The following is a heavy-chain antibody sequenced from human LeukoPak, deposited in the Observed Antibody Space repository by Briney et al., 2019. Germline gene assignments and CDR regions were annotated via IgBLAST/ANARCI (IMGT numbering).Heavy chain of an antibody. CDR2: INTNTGNP. Sequence: GASVKVSCKASGYTFTSYAMNWVRQAPGQGLEWMGWINTNTGNPTYAQGFTGRFVFSLDTSVSTAYLQISSLKAEDTAVYYCARDGNLDDFWSGYRYWGQGTLVTASS. D-gene: IGHD3-3*01. V-gene: IGHV7-4-1*02. J-gene: IGHJ4*02. CDR3: ARDGNLDDFWSGYRY. CDR1: GYTFTSYA.